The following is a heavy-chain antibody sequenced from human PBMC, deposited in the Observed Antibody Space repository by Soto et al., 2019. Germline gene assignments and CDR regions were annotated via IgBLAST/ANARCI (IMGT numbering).Heavy chain of an antibody. CDR2: IWYDGSNE. CDR1: GFTLSNYG. D-gene: IGHD6-19*01. Sequence: PVGSLRLSCAASGFTLSNYGMHWVRQAPGKGLEWVAVIWYDGSNEYYADSVKGRFTISRDNSKNTLYLQMNSLRAEDTAVYYCARDDIPGRAVAIYGMDVWGQGTTVTVSS. J-gene: IGHJ6*02. CDR3: ARDDIPGRAVAIYGMDV. V-gene: IGHV3-33*01.